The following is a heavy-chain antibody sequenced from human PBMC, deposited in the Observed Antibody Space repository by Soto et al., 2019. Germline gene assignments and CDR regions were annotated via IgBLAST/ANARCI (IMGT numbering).Heavy chain of an antibody. J-gene: IGHJ4*02. CDR1: GASMSSHY. D-gene: IGHD3-16*01. CDR2: ISYSGST. Sequence: SETLSLTCTVSGASMSSHYWTWLRQSPGKGLEWIGYISYSGSTYYNPSHKSRVTISADTSRNQLSLKLSAVISADTAVYYCARADPDASVGYWGQGTLVTVSS. V-gene: IGHV4-59*11. CDR3: ARADPDASVGY.